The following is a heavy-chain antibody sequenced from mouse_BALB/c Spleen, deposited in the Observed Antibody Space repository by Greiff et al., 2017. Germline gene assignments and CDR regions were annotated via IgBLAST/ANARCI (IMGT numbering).Heavy chain of an antibody. CDR3: AYGSSFFAY. D-gene: IGHD1-1*01. V-gene: IGHV5-17*02. CDR2: ISSGSSTI. Sequence: EVKLMESGGGLVQPGGSRKLSCAASGFTFSSFGMHWVRQAPEKGLEWVAYISSGSSTIYYADTVKGRFTISRDNPKNTLFLQMTSLRSEDTAMYYCAYGSSFFAYWGQGTLVTVSA. CDR1: GFTFSSFG. J-gene: IGHJ3*01.